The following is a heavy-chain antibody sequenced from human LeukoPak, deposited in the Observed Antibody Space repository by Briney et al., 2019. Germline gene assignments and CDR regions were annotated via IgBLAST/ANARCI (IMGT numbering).Heavy chain of an antibody. D-gene: IGHD4-17*01. CDR1: GGSISSSSYY. V-gene: IGHV4-39*07. CDR2: IYYSGST. J-gene: IGHJ4*02. CDR3: ARRHYGDFFDY. Sequence: SETLSLTCTVSGGSISSSSYYWGWIRQPPGKGLEWIGSIYYSGSTYYNPSLKSRVTISVDTSKNQFSLKLSSVTAADTAVYYCARRHYGDFFDYWGQGTLVTVSS.